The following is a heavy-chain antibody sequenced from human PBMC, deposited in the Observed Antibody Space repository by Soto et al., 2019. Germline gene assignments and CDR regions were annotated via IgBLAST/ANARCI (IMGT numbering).Heavy chain of an antibody. CDR1: GGSISSNSYY. CDR2: IYYSGST. J-gene: IGHJ4*02. D-gene: IGHD7-27*01. CDR3: ARANWYSEY. V-gene: IGHV4-39*01. Sequence: PSETLSLTCTVSGGSISSNSYYWGWIRQPPGKGLEWIGSIYYSGSTYHNPSLKSRVTISVDRSKNQLFLDLSSVTAADMAVYYCARANWYSEYWGQGIPVTVSS.